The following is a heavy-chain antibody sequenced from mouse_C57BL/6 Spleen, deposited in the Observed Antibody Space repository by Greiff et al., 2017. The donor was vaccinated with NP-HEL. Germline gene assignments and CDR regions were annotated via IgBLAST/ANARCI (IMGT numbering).Heavy chain of an antibody. D-gene: IGHD2-1*01. CDR2: IDPSDSYT. J-gene: IGHJ4*01. CDR1: GYTFTSYW. Sequence: VQLQQPGAELVKPGASVKLSCKASGYTFTSYWMQWVKQRPGQGLEWIGEIDPSDSYTNYNQKFKGKATLTVDTSSSTAYMQLSSLTSEDSAVYYCASRNYGYAMDYWGQGTSVTVSS. CDR3: ASRNYGYAMDY. V-gene: IGHV1-50*01.